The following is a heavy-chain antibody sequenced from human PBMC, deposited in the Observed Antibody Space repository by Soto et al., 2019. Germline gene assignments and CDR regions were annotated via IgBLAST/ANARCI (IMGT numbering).Heavy chain of an antibody. J-gene: IGHJ4*02. CDR3: ARDFAYFDS. CDR1: NGSISSSDYY. CDR2: IYYSGSI. Sequence: TSETLSLTCTVSNGSISSSDYYWGWIRQPPGKGLEWIATIYYSGSIYYNPSLKGRISISMDTSKNQFSLNLDSVTAADTAVYFCARDFAYFDSWGQGTLVTVSS. V-gene: IGHV4-39*07. D-gene: IGHD3-3*01.